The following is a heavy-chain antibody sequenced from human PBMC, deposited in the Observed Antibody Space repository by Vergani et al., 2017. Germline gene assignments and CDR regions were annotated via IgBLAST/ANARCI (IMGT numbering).Heavy chain of an antibody. D-gene: IGHD1-1*01. CDR1: GFTSSYYG. V-gene: IGHV3-30*03. CDR3: ATKSCGTPGCQIGYFRE. Sequence: QVHLVESGGGVVQPGRSLRLSCVVSGFTSSYYGMHWVRQAPGKRLEWVAVISYDGTLKYYADSVKGRFTISRDNSKSTLYLQMNSLRTEDTAVYYCATKSCGTPGCQIGYFREWGQGTLVTVSS. J-gene: IGHJ1*01. CDR2: ISYDGTLK.